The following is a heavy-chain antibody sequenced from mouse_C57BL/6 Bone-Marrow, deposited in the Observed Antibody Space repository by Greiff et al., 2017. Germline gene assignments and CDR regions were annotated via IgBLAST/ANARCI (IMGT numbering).Heavy chain of an antibody. CDR3: ARGGAYDYGGDY. D-gene: IGHD2-4*01. V-gene: IGHV1-50*01. Sequence: QVQLQQPGAELVKPGASVKLSCKASGYTFTSYWMQWVKQRPGQGLEWIGEIDPSDSYTNYNQKFKGKATLTVDTSSSTAYMQLSSLTSEDSAVYYCARGGAYDYGGDYWGQGTTLTVSS. CDR1: GYTFTSYW. CDR2: IDPSDSYT. J-gene: IGHJ2*01.